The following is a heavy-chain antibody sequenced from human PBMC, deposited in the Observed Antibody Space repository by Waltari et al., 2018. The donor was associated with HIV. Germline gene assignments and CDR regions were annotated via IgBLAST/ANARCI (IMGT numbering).Heavy chain of an antibody. D-gene: IGHD1-26*01. Sequence: QVQLVQSGAEVKKPGASTMDSCTASGYTFTSYNIYWVRQAPGQGLEWMGWMNPNTGDTAYAQKFQGRVTMTGNTSMSTAYMELSSLRSEDTAVYYCARVRRPSGSYYLSYWGQGTLVTVSS. J-gene: IGHJ4*02. CDR1: GYTFTSYN. CDR3: ARVRRPSGSYYLSY. V-gene: IGHV1-8*01. CDR2: MNPNTGDT.